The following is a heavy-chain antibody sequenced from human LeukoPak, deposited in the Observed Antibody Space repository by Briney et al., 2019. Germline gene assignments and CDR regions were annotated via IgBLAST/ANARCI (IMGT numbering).Heavy chain of an antibody. CDR3: AREESWSTYYNFMDV. CDR1: GFTFTIHT. V-gene: IGHV3-48*04. D-gene: IGHD6-13*01. CDR2: ISSSGNTI. Sequence: GGSLRLSCAASGFTFTIHTMHWVRQAPGKGLEWVSYISSSGNTIYYADSVKGRFTISRDSAKSSLHLQMNSLRVEDTGVYYCAREESWSTYYNFMDVWGRGTTVTVSS. J-gene: IGHJ6*03.